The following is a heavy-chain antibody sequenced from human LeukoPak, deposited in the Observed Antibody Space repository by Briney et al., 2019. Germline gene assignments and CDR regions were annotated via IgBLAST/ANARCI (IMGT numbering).Heavy chain of an antibody. J-gene: IGHJ4*02. CDR1: GFTFSSYA. Sequence: GGSLRLSCAASGFTFSSYAMSWVRQAPGRGLEWFSAISGSGSSTHYGDSVKGRFTISRDNSRNTLYLQLNRLRAEDTAVYYCAKLLRGVIVPYFDYWGQGNLVTASS. CDR3: AKLLRGVIVPYFDY. CDR2: ISGSGSST. D-gene: IGHD3-10*01. V-gene: IGHV3-23*01.